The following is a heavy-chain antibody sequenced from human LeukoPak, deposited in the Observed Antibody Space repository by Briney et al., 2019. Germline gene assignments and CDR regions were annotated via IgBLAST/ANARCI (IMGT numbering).Heavy chain of an antibody. CDR2: IYYSGST. Sequence: PSETLSLTCTVSGGSISSYYWSWIRQPAGKGLEWIGYIYYSGSTNYNPSLKSRVTISVDTSKNQFSLKLSSVTAADTAVYYCARHGYDSSGYIIPFDYWGQGTLVTVSS. J-gene: IGHJ4*02. D-gene: IGHD3-22*01. CDR3: ARHGYDSSGYIIPFDY. V-gene: IGHV4-59*08. CDR1: GGSISSYY.